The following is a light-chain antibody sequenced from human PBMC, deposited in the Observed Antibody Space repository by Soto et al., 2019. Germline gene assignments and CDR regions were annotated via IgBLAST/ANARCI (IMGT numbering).Light chain of an antibody. V-gene: IGKV1-5*01. CDR2: GAS. CDR1: QNIYNW. J-gene: IGKJ2*01. CDR3: QQYDSYPYT. Sequence: DIQMTQSPSTLSASVGDRVTITCRASQNIYNWLAWYQQKAGKAPKLLIYGASSLQSGVPSRFSGSGSRTEFTLSISSLQPDDFATYYCQQYDSYPYTFGQGTRMEMK.